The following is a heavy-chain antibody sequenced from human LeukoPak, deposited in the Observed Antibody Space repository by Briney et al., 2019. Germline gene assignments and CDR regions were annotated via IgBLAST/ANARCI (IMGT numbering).Heavy chain of an antibody. CDR1: GFTFSSYG. Sequence: PGGSLRLSCAASGFTFSSYGMHWVRQAPGKGLEWVAFIRYDGSNKYYADSVKGRFTISRDNSKNTLYLQMNSLRAEDTAVYYCAKDTIGYCSSTSCPNLDYWGQGTLVTVSS. J-gene: IGHJ4*02. CDR2: IRYDGSNK. CDR3: AKDTIGYCSSTSCPNLDY. D-gene: IGHD2-2*01. V-gene: IGHV3-30*02.